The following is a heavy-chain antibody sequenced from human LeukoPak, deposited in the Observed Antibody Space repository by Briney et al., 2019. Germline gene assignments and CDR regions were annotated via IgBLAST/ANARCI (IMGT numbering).Heavy chain of an antibody. CDR3: AGAHSGSWYFFDY. J-gene: IGHJ4*02. CDR1: GGSISVYY. Sequence: SETLSLTCTVSGGSISVYYWNWIRQPPGKGLEWIGYIYYSGSTNYNASLKSRVTISIDTSKNQFSLKLASVTAADTAVYYCAGAHSGSWYFFDYWGQGTLVTASS. D-gene: IGHD6-13*01. V-gene: IGHV4-59*08. CDR2: IYYSGST.